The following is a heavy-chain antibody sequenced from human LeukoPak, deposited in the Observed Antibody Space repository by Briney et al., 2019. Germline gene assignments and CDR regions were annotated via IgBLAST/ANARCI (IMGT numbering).Heavy chain of an antibody. Sequence: GGSLRLSCAASGFSFNNYAMSWVRQAPGKGLEWVSIITASSGATFYADSVKGRFTISRDTSKNTLYLQLNSLRLEDTAVYYCVKGGYDYIEVAYFDFWGQGTLVTVSS. V-gene: IGHV3-23*01. D-gene: IGHD5-12*01. CDR1: GFSFNNYA. CDR3: VKGGYDYIEVAYFDF. CDR2: ITASSGAT. J-gene: IGHJ4*02.